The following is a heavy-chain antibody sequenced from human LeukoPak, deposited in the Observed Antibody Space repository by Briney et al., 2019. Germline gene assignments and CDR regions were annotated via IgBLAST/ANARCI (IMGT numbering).Heavy chain of an antibody. CDR2: IKPSGGNT. Sequence: ASVKVSCKTSGYSFTSYNLHWVRQAPGQRLEWMGIIKPSGGNTNYAQKFQGRVTMTRDTSTSTVYMELSSLKSEDTAVYYCARGSYYDSSASGYWGQGTLVTVSS. CDR1: GYSFTSYN. J-gene: IGHJ4*02. CDR3: ARGSYYDSSASGY. D-gene: IGHD3-22*01. V-gene: IGHV1-46*01.